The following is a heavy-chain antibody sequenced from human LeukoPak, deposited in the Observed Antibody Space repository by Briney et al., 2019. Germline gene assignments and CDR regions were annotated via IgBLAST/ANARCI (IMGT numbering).Heavy chain of an antibody. CDR2: ISGSGGRT. Sequence: SGGSLRLSRAASGFTFSSYAMSWVRQAPGKGLEWVSAISGSGGRTYYADSVKGRFTISRDNSKNTPYLQMNSLRAEDTAVYYCAKEENYYDSSGYRHNAYWGQGTLVTVSS. CDR3: AKEENYYDSSGYRHNAY. CDR1: GFTFSSYA. D-gene: IGHD3-22*01. V-gene: IGHV3-23*01. J-gene: IGHJ4*02.